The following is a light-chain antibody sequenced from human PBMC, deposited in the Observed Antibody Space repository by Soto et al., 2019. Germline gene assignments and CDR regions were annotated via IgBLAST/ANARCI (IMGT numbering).Light chain of an antibody. CDR2: KAS. CDR1: QSISSW. V-gene: IGKV1-5*03. Sequence: DILMTQSPSTVSASVGDRVTITCRASQSISSWLAWYQQKPGKAPKLLIQKASSLESGVPSRFSGSRSGTEFTLAISSLQPDDFATYYCQQYSIFSLTFGGGTKVEIK. J-gene: IGKJ4*01. CDR3: QQYSIFSLT.